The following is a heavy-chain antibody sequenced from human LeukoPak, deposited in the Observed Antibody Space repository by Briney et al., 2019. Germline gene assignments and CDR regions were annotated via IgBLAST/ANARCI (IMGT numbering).Heavy chain of an antibody. CDR1: GGSISSHY. CDR3: ARVDYGDYSKDFDY. D-gene: IGHD4-17*01. V-gene: IGHV4-34*01. Sequence: PSETLSLTCTVSGGSISSHYWSWIRQPPGKGLEWIGEINHRGRTNYNPSLKSRVTISVDTSKNQFSLRLSSVTAADTAMYYCARVDYGDYSKDFDYWGQGILVTVSS. J-gene: IGHJ4*02. CDR2: INHRGRT.